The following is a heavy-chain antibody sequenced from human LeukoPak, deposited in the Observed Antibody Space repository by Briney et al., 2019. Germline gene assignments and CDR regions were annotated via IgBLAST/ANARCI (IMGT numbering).Heavy chain of an antibody. CDR3: ATRIPAVAGSFDP. V-gene: IGHV4-34*01. Sequence: SETLSLTCAVYGGSFSGYYWSWIRQPPGKGLEWIGEINHSGSTNYYPSLKSRVTISVDTSKNKFSLKLSSVTAADTAVYYCATRIPAVAGSFDPWGQGTLVTVSS. D-gene: IGHD6-19*01. CDR1: GGSFSGYY. CDR2: INHSGST. J-gene: IGHJ5*02.